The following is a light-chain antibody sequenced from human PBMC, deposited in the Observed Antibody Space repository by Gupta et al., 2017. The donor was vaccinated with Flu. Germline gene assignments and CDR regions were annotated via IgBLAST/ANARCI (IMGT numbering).Light chain of an antibody. J-gene: IGLJ3*02. CDR2: GVN. V-gene: IGLV2-14*03. Sequence: TISCTGTSSDVGGYNYVSCYHQHPGKAPNLLIFGVNNRPSGVSPRFSCSTSGNTASLTISXLXAEDEAXYYCSSSTNTSTLQGVFGGGTKLTVL. CDR1: SSDVGGYNY. CDR3: SSSTNTSTLQGV.